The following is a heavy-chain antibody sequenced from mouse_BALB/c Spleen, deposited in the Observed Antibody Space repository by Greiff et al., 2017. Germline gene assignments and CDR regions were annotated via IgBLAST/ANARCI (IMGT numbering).Heavy chain of an antibody. CDR1: GFNIKDTY. Sequence: VQLKESGAELVKPGASVKLSCTASGFNIKDTYMHWVKQRPEQGLEWIGRIDPANGNTKYDPKFPGKATITADPSSNTAYLPLSSLTSEDTAVYYCASHYYGSYYAMDYWGQGTSVTVSS. D-gene: IGHD1-2*01. CDR2: IDPANGNT. V-gene: IGHV14-3*02. CDR3: ASHYYGSYYAMDY. J-gene: IGHJ4*01.